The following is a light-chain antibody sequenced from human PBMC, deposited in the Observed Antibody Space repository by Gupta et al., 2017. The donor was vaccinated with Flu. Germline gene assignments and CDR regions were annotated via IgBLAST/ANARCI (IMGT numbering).Light chain of an antibody. J-gene: IGLJ2*01. Sequence: QSVLTQPPSVSAAPGQKVTFSCSGSSSNIGFNSVSWYQQLPGAPPKLLIYENDRRPSGIPDRVTGSKSGTSATLGITGLQTGDEAHYYCGTWDDNLSAMVFGGGDQAGSH. CDR1: SSNIGFNS. V-gene: IGLV1-51*02. CDR3: GTWDDNLSAMV. CDR2: END.